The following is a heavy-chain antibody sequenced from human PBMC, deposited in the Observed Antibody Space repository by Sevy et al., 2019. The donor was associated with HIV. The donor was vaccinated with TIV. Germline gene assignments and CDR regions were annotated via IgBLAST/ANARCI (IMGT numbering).Heavy chain of an antibody. CDR3: ARSVGVMSYYYYGMDV. D-gene: IGHD2-21*01. CDR1: GGSFSGYY. Sequence: SETLSLTCAVYGGSFSGYYWSWIRQPPGKGLEWIGEINHSGSTNYNPSLKSRVTISVDTSKNQFSLKLSSVTAADTAVYYCARSVGVMSYYYYGMDVWGQGTTVTVSS. V-gene: IGHV4-34*01. CDR2: INHSGST. J-gene: IGHJ6*02.